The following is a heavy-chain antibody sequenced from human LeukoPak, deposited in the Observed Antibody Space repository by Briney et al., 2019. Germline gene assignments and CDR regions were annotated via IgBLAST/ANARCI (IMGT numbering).Heavy chain of an antibody. CDR2: ISGSGGST. J-gene: IGHJ4*02. V-gene: IGHV3-23*01. CDR3: AKDLWLEWLLGEYYFDY. D-gene: IGHD3-3*01. Sequence: TGGSLRLSCAASGFTFSSYAMSWVRQAPGKGLEWVSAISGSGGSTYYADSVKGRFTISRDNSKNTLYLQMNSLRAEDTAVYYCAKDLWLEWLLGEYYFDYWGQGTLVTVSS. CDR1: GFTFSSYA.